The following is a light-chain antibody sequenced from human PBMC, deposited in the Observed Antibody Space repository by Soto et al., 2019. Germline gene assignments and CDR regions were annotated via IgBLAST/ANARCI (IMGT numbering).Light chain of an antibody. CDR2: DAS. Sequence: EKVMTQSPATLSVSPGERATLSCRASLIVSINLAWYHQKSVQAPRLLIYDASTRATGILARFSGSGSGTEFTLTISSLQSEDLAVYYCQQYDDWPETFGQGTKVDIK. CDR1: LIVSIN. V-gene: IGKV3-15*01. J-gene: IGKJ1*01. CDR3: QQYDDWPET.